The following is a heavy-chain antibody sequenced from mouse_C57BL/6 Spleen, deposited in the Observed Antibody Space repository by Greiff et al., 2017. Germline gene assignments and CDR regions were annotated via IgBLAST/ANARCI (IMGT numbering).Heavy chain of an antibody. J-gene: IGHJ4*01. D-gene: IGHD1-1*01. Sequence: QVHVKQPGAELVRPGSSVKLSCKASGYTFTSYWMHWVKQRPIQGLEWIGNIDPSDSETHYNQKFKDKATLTVDKSSSTAYMQLSSLTSEDSAVYYCARYGSSRAMDYWGQGTSVTVSS. CDR3: ARYGSSRAMDY. CDR1: GYTFTSYW. V-gene: IGHV1-52*01. CDR2: IDPSDSET.